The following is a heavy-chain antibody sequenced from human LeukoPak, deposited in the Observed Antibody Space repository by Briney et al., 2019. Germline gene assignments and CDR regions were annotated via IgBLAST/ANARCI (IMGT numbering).Heavy chain of an antibody. J-gene: IGHJ4*02. D-gene: IGHD4-11*01. CDR1: GGSISSSSYY. CDR2: IYYSGST. Sequence: SETLSLTCTVSGGSISSSSYYWGWIRQPPGKGLEWIGSIYYSGSTYYNPSLKSRVTISVDTSKNQFSLKLSSVTAADTAVYYCARDRGNYEFDYWGQGTLVTVSS. CDR3: ARDRGNYEFDY. V-gene: IGHV4-39*07.